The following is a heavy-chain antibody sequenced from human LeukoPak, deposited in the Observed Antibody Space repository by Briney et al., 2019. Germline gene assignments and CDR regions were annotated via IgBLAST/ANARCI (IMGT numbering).Heavy chain of an antibody. V-gene: IGHV4-59*01. CDR3: TRGEAYYGSGSFLVW. CDR2: INYSGST. J-gene: IGHJ4*02. CDR1: GDSISRDY. D-gene: IGHD3-10*01. Sequence: PSETLSLTCTVSGDSISRDYWNWIRQPPGKGLEWIGYINYSGSTNYNPSLNSRVTISVDTSKKQVYLKVTSVTAADTAVYYCTRGEAYYGSGSFLVWWGQGTLVTVSS.